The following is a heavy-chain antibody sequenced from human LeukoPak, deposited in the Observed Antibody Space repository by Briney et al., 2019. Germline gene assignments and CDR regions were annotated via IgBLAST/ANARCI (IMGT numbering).Heavy chain of an antibody. V-gene: IGHV3-74*01. CDR1: GFTFSRYW. CDR3: ARDFAN. J-gene: IGHJ4*02. Sequence: PGGSLRLSCAASGFTFSRYWMHWVGQAPGKGLVWASRINSDGSSTSYADSVKGRFTISRDNAKNTLYLQMNSLRAEDTAVYYCARDFANWGQGTLVTVSS. CDR2: INSDGSST.